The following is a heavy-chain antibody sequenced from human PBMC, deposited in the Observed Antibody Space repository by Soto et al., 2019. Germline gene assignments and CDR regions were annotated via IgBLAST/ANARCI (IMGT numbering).Heavy chain of an antibody. J-gene: IGHJ4*02. CDR3: VRDRFGGSFDY. D-gene: IGHD2-15*01. CDR2: ISTSSDAK. CDR1: GFTFSAYD. V-gene: IGHV3-48*02. Sequence: PGGSLRLSCAPSGFTFSAYDMNWVRQAPGRGLEWVSFISTSSDAKYYADSVKGRFTVSRVNAANSLYLQMTSLRDEDTAVYYCVRDRFGGSFDYWGRGTLVTVSS.